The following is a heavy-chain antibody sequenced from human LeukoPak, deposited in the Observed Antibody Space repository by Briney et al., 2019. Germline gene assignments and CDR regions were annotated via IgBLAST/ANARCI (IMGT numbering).Heavy chain of an antibody. CDR2: IRYDGSNK. Sequence: GGSLRLSCAASGFTFSSYGMHWVRQAPGKGLEWVAFIRYDGSNKYYADSVKGRFTISRDNSKNTLYLQMNSLRAEATAVYYCAKDTGIVVVTSHYWGQGTLVTVSS. D-gene: IGHD3-22*01. V-gene: IGHV3-30*02. CDR3: AKDTGIVVVTSHY. CDR1: GFTFSSYG. J-gene: IGHJ4*02.